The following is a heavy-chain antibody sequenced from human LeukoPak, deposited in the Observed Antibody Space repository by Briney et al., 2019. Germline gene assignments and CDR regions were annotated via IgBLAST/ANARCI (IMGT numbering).Heavy chain of an antibody. Sequence: PGGSLRLSCAASGFTFSSYPMTWVRQAPGKGLEWVSTIGSSAGDTHYADSVKGRFTISRDNSKNSLYLQMNSLRAEDTAVYYCAKYYYTSGSSGGRVFDYWAREPWSPSPQ. CDR1: GFTFSSYP. V-gene: IGHV3-23*01. CDR3: AKYYYTSGSSGGRVFDY. J-gene: IGHJ4*02. D-gene: IGHD3-10*01. CDR2: IGSSAGDT.